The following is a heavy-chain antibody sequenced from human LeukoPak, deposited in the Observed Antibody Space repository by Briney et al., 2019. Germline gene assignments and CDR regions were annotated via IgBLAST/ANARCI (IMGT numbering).Heavy chain of an antibody. CDR1: GGSISSYY. Sequence: SETLSLTCTVSGGSISSYYWSWLRQPPGKGLEWLGYTYYSGSTNYNPSLKSRVTISVDTSKNQFSLKLSSVTAADTAVYYCARQRGSSGWYYFDYWGQGTLVTVSS. CDR2: TYYSGST. J-gene: IGHJ4*02. D-gene: IGHD6-19*01. CDR3: ARQRGSSGWYYFDY. V-gene: IGHV4-59*08.